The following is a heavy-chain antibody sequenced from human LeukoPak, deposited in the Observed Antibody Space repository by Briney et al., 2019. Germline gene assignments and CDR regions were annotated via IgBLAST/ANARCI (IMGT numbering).Heavy chain of an antibody. V-gene: IGHV1-18*01. CDR2: ISAYNGNT. J-gene: IGHJ6*03. Sequence: ASVKVSCKASGYTFTSYDINWVRQAPGQGLEWMGWISAYNGNTNYAQKLQGRVTMTTDTSTSTAYMELRSLRSDDTAVYYCASLTVTTNYYYYMDVWGKGTTVTVSS. D-gene: IGHD4-11*01. CDR3: ASLTVTTNYYYYMDV. CDR1: GYTFTSYD.